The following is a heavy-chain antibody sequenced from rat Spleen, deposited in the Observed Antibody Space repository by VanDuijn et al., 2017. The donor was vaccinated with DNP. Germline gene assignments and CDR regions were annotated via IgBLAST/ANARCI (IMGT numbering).Heavy chain of an antibody. V-gene: IGHV3-3*01. J-gene: IGHJ2*01. CDR2: INGGGST. CDR3: AIQLGVFDY. Sequence: EVLLQESGPGLVKPSQSLSLTCSVTGYSITSGFRWTWIRKFPGEKLEWMGNINGGGSTDYNPSLKSRISITRDTSKNQFFLQVNSVTPEDSATYYCAIQLGVFDYWGQGVMVTVSS. CDR1: GYSITSGFR. D-gene: IGHD5-1*01.